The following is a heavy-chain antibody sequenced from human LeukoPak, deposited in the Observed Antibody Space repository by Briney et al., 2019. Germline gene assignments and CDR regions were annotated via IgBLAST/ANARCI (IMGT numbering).Heavy chain of an antibody. CDR1: GGSISSGGYS. CDR3: ARHERAYYDILTGPFDY. D-gene: IGHD3-9*01. J-gene: IGHJ4*02. CDR2: IYHSGST. V-gene: IGHV4-30-2*01. Sequence: PSETLSLTCAVSGGSISSGGYSWSWIRQPPGKGLEWIGYIYHSGSTYYNPSLKSRVTISVDRSKNQSSLQLSSVTAADTAVYYCARHERAYYDILTGPFDYWGQGTLVTVSS.